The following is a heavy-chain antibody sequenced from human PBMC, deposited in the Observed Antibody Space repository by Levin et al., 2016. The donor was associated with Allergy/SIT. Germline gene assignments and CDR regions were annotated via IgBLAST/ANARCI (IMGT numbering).Heavy chain of an antibody. Sequence: SVKVSCKASGGTFSSYAISWVRQAPGQGLEWMGGIIPIFGTANYAQKFQGRVTITADESTSTAYMELSSLRSEDTAVYYCASDELVIGYRYYYYYGMDVWGQGTTVTVSS. CDR1: GGTFSSYA. D-gene: IGHD2-21*01. V-gene: IGHV1-69*13. J-gene: IGHJ6*02. CDR3: ASDELVIGYRYYYYYGMDV. CDR2: IIPIFGTA.